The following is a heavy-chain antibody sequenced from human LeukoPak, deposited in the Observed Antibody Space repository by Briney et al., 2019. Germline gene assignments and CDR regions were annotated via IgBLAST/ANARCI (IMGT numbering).Heavy chain of an antibody. CDR3: ARHGRDGYNYFDY. CDR1: GGYISSYY. CDR2: IYTSGST. Sequence: SETLSLTCTVSGGYISSYYCSWIRQPPGKGLEWIGYIYTSGSTNYNPSLKSRVTISVDTSKNQFSLKLSSVTAADTAVYYCARHGRDGYNYFDYWGQGTLVTVSS. V-gene: IGHV4-4*09. J-gene: IGHJ4*02. D-gene: IGHD5-24*01.